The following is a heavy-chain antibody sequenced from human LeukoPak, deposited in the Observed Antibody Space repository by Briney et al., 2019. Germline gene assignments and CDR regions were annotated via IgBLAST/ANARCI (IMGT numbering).Heavy chain of an antibody. Sequence: SQTLSLTCTVSGGSISSGGYYWSWIRQHPGKGLEWIGYIYYSGSTYYNPSLKSRVTISVDTSKNQFSLKLSSVTAADTAVYYCARGKSSGWTGYYYGMDVWGQGTTVTVSS. CDR3: ARGKSSGWTGYYYGMDV. CDR2: IYYSGST. D-gene: IGHD6-19*01. V-gene: IGHV4-31*03. J-gene: IGHJ6*02. CDR1: GGSISSGGYY.